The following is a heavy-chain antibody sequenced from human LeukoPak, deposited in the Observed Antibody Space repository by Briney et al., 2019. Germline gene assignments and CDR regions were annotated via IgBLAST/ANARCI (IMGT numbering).Heavy chain of an antibody. V-gene: IGHV3-23*01. CDR2: ISVSGGTT. CDR1: GFTFSNYA. D-gene: IGHD2-15*01. J-gene: IGHJ1*01. CDR3: AKDPSPIVLVVALFQH. Sequence: GGSLRLSCAASGFTFSNYALSWVRQAPGKGLEWVSGISVSGGTTYYADFVKGRFSISRDNSKSTLYLQMNSLRAEDTAVYYCAKDPSPIVLVVALFQHWGQGTLVTVSS.